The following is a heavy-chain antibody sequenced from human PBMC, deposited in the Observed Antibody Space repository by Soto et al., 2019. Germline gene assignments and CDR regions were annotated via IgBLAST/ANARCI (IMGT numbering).Heavy chain of an antibody. CDR3: AGKRGGPMTTVTTGRFDY. CDR2: IYHSGST. Sequence: QVQLQESGPGLVKPSQTLSLTCTVSGGSISSGGYYWSWIRQHPGKGLVWIGYIYHSGSTYYNPSLESRVSILVDTTKNQFSLKLSSVTAGDTAVYYCAGKRGGPMTTVTTGRFDYWGQGTLVTVSS. V-gene: IGHV4-31*03. D-gene: IGHD4-17*01. CDR1: GGSISSGGYY. J-gene: IGHJ4*02.